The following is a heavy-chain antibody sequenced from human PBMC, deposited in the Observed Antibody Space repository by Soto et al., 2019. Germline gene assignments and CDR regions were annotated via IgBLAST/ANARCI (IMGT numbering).Heavy chain of an antibody. CDR2: MHYSGSA. J-gene: IGHJ5*01. CDR1: GGSTSSGAYY. Sequence: QVQLQESGPGLVKPSQTLSLTCTVSGGSTSSGAYYWGWIRQHSGKGLGWIGYMHYSGSAYYNTSLKSRVTISVDTSMTKFSLKLSSVTAADTAMYYCARYFFDSSGYSTWFDSWGQGTLVTVSS. V-gene: IGHV4-31*03. CDR3: ARYFFDSSGYSTWFDS. D-gene: IGHD3-22*01.